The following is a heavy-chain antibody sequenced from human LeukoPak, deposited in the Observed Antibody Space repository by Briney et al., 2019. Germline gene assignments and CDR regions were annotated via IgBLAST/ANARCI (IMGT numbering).Heavy chain of an antibody. V-gene: IGHV4-59*01. J-gene: IGHJ4*02. CDR2: IYYTGST. Sequence: PSETQFLTCNVSGGSISNYFWSWVRQSPGKGLGWIGYIYYTGSTNYKPSLKSRVTISVDKSKNQFSLKLSSVTAADTAMYYCARISNKVWLFDYSGQGTLVTVSS. D-gene: IGHD3-9*01. CDR3: ARISNKVWLFDY. CDR1: GGSISNYF.